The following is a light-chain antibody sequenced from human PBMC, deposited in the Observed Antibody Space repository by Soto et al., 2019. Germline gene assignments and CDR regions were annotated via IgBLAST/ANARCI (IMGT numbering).Light chain of an antibody. J-gene: IGKJ3*01. V-gene: IGKV3-20*01. Sequence: EIVLTQSPGTLSLSPGERATLSCRASQSVSSNYLAWYQQKPGQAPRLLIYGASSRATGIPDRFSGSGSGTDFTLTISRLEPEDFAVYYCQHYGSSRTFGPGTKVDIK. CDR2: GAS. CDR3: QHYGSSRT. CDR1: QSVSSNY.